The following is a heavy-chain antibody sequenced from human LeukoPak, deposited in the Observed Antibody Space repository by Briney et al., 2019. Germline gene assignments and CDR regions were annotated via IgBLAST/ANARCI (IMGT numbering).Heavy chain of an antibody. J-gene: IGHJ4*02. Sequence: SVKVSCKASGGTFSSYAISWVRQAPGQGLEWMGGIIPIFGTANYAQKFQGRVTITADKSTSTAYVELSSLRSEDTAVYYCARSYYDILTGYLSPYYFDYWGQGTLVTVSS. V-gene: IGHV1-69*06. CDR1: GGTFSSYA. CDR2: IIPIFGTA. CDR3: ARSYYDILTGYLSPYYFDY. D-gene: IGHD3-9*01.